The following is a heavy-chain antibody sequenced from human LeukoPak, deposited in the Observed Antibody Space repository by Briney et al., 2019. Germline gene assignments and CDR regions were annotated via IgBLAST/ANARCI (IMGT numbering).Heavy chain of an antibody. Sequence: GRSLRLPCAASGFTFSSYGMHWVRQAPGKGLEWVAVIWYDGSNKYYADSVKGRFTISRDNSKNTLYLQMNSLRAGDTAVYYCAREYATTYYYDSSGYQDNWFDPWGQGTLVTVSS. D-gene: IGHD3-22*01. V-gene: IGHV3-33*01. J-gene: IGHJ5*02. CDR1: GFTFSSYG. CDR2: IWYDGSNK. CDR3: AREYATTYYYDSSGYQDNWFDP.